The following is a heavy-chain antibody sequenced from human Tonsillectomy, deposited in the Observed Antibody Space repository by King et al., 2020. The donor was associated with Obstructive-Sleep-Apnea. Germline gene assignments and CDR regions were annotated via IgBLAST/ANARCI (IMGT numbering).Heavy chain of an antibody. CDR3: ARRESYGSGSYYIY. Sequence: QLQESGPGLVKPSETLSLTCTVSGGSISSYYWSWIRQPPGKGLEWIGYIYYSGSTNYNPSPKSRVTISVDTPKNQFSLKLSSVTAADTAVYYCARRESYGSGSYYIYWGQGTLVTVSS. CDR1: GGSISSYY. J-gene: IGHJ4*02. D-gene: IGHD3-10*01. V-gene: IGHV4-59*08. CDR2: IYYSGST.